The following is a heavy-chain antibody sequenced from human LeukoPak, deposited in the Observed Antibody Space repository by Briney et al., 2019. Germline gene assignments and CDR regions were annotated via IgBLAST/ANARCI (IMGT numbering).Heavy chain of an antibody. Sequence: SETLSLTCAVYGGSLSGYYWSWIRQPPGKGLEWIGEINHSGSTNYNPSLKSRVTISVDTSKNQFSLKLSSVTAADTAVYYCARGKGGSRSLGMYYFDYWGQGTLVTVSS. J-gene: IGHJ4*02. CDR1: GGSLSGYY. CDR2: INHSGST. V-gene: IGHV4-34*01. CDR3: ARGKGGSRSLGMYYFDY. D-gene: IGHD1-26*01.